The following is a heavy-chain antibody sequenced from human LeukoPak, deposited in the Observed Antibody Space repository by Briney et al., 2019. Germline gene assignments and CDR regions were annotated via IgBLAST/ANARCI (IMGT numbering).Heavy chain of an antibody. CDR1: GYSISSGYY. V-gene: IGHV4-38-2*02. J-gene: IGHJ4*02. D-gene: IGHD3-10*01. CDR2: IYHDGST. Sequence: SETLSLTCIVSGYSISSGYYWGWIRQPPGKGLEWTATIYHDGSTYYNPSLKGRVIISLDTSKNQFSLTLTYVTAADTAVYYCAGDYGSGSYRFDYWGQGTLVTVSS. CDR3: AGDYGSGSYRFDY.